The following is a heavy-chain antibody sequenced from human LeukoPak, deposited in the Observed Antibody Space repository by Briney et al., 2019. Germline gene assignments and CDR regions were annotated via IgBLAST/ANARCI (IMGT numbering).Heavy chain of an antibody. V-gene: IGHV3-53*01. CDR1: GFTVSSNY. CDR2: IYSGGST. CDR3: ARDPGYSSGWAFDY. J-gene: IGHJ4*02. Sequence: GGSLRLSCAASGFTVSSNYMSWVRQAPGKGLEWVSVIYSGGSTYYADSVKGRFTISRDNSKNTLYLQMNSLRAEDTAVYYCARDPGYSSGWAFDYWGQGTLVTVSS. D-gene: IGHD6-19*01.